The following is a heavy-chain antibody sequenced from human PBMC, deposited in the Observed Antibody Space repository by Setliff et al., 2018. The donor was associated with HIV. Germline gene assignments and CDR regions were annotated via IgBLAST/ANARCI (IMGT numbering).Heavy chain of an antibody. CDR1: GGSMSTYY. J-gene: IGHJ1*01. D-gene: IGHD1-26*01. Sequence: SETLSLTCSVSGGSMSTYYWSWIRQPAGKRLEWIGRVYTSGITIYNPSLRSRVTMSVDTSKSQFSLKLNSVAAADTAVYYCARVFPSFPFLFLLPASNF. V-gene: IGHV4-4*07. CDR2: VYTSGIT. CDR3: ARVFPSFPFLFLLPASNF.